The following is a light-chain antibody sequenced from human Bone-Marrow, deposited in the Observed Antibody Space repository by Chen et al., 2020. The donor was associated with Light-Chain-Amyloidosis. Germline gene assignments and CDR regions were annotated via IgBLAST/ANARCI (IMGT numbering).Light chain of an antibody. CDR3: SSYTSTSTLWV. J-gene: IGLJ3*02. V-gene: IGLV2-14*01. Sequence: QSALTQPASVSGSPGRSITISCTGTSSDIGGHDFVSWYPQYPGKAPKLLIYEVVIRPSGVSNRFSGSKSGNTASLTVSGLQAEDEGTYYCSSYTSTSTLWVFGGGTNLAVL. CDR2: EVV. CDR1: SSDIGGHDF.